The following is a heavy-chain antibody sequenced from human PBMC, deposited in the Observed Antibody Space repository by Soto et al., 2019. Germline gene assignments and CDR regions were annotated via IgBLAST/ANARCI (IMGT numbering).Heavy chain of an antibody. CDR1: GYTFTNYD. V-gene: IGHV1-8*01. Sequence: QVQLVQSGAEVKKPGASVKVSCKASGYTFTNYDINWVRQATGQGLEWMGWMTPNSGNTGYAQKFQGRVTMTRDTSKNTAYMELSSLKSADTAVYDCARNTYELGAFDYWGQGTLVTVSS. CDR3: ARNTYELGAFDY. CDR2: MTPNSGNT. J-gene: IGHJ4*02. D-gene: IGHD1-26*01.